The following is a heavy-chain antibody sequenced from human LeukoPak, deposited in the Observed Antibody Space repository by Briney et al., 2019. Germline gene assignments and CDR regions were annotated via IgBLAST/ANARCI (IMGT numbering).Heavy chain of an antibody. V-gene: IGHV3-48*02. Sequence: GGSLRLSCAASGFSFSSYSMNWVRQAPGKGLECVSYIDTSGGTIYYADSVKGRFTVSGDNAKNSLYLQMNSLRDEDTAVYYCARYEYTSGRIFDYWGQGTLVTVSS. J-gene: IGHJ4*02. CDR3: ARYEYTSGRIFDY. CDR1: GFSFSSYS. CDR2: IDTSGGTI. D-gene: IGHD6-19*01.